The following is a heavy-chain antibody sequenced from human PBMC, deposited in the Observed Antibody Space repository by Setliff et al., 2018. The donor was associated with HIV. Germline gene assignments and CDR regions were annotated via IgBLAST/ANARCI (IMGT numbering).Heavy chain of an antibody. J-gene: IGHJ6*03. CDR1: GGSFSGHY. Sequence: SETLSLTCAVYGGSFSGHYWSWIRQPPGKGLEWIGEVNHSGSTYYNPSLKSRAAISVDTSKNQISLKLSSVTAADTAVYYCASLDGSESPYIYYYYMDVWGKGTAVTVSS. V-gene: IGHV4-34*01. CDR2: VNHSGST. CDR3: ASLDGSESPYIYYYYMDV. D-gene: IGHD3-10*01.